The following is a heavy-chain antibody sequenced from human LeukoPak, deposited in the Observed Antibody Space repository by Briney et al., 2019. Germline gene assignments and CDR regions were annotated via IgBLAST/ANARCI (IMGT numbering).Heavy chain of an antibody. Sequence: GGSLRLSCADSGFTFRSYAMSWVRQAPGKGLEWVSGISVSGGSTYYADSVKGRVTVSRDNPKSTLYLQMNSLRAEDTAVYYCAKDIQTWPRFPDYWGQGTLVTVSS. J-gene: IGHJ4*02. CDR3: AKDIQTWPRFPDY. CDR2: ISVSGGST. D-gene: IGHD5-12*01. V-gene: IGHV3-23*01. CDR1: GFTFRSYA.